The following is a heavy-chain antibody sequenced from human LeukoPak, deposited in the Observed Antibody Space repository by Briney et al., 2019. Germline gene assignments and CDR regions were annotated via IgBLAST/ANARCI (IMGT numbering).Heavy chain of an antibody. CDR2: ISYDGSNK. V-gene: IGHV3-30*18. CDR1: GFTFSSYG. CDR3: AKDFGREYLDY. Sequence: HPGRSLRLSCAASGFTFSSYGMHWVRQAPGKGLEWVAVISYDGSNKYYADSVKGRFTISRDNSKNTLYLQMNSLRAEDTAVYCCAKDFGREYLDYWGQGTLVTVSS. D-gene: IGHD2-15*01. J-gene: IGHJ4*02.